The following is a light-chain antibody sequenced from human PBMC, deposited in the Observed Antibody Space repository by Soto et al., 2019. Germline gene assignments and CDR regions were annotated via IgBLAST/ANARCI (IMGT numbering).Light chain of an antibody. CDR1: QVIINY. CDR3: QKYNSAPLT. CDR2: AVY. J-gene: IGKJ5*01. V-gene: IGKV1-27*01. Sequence: DIQLTQSPASLSASVGDRVTITCRASQVIINYLAWYQQKPGKPPKLLIYAVYTLQSGVPSRFSGSAAGTEFTLTISSLQPEDIATYYCQKYNSAPLTFGQGTRLEIK.